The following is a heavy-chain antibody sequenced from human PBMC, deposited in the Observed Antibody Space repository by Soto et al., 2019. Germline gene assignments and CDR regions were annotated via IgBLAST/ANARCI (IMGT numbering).Heavy chain of an antibody. J-gene: IGHJ5*02. Sequence: QVHLVESGGGVVQPGSSLRLSCAASGFTLTNYGMKWVRQAPGKGLEWVSIIAYDGDHNYYADSVKGRFTVSRDTSKNTVFLQMNSLRREDTGVYYCAKSVKDSSGYSASWGQGTLVTVSS. CDR1: GFTLTNYG. D-gene: IGHD3-22*01. CDR3: AKSVKDSSGYSAS. CDR2: IAYDGDHN. V-gene: IGHV3-30*18.